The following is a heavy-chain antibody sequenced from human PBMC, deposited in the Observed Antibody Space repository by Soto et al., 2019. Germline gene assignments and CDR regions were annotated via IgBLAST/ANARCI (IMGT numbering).Heavy chain of an antibody. J-gene: IGHJ4*02. CDR3: ARSRPITMIAEFFDY. Sequence: SVKVSCKASGGTFSSYAISWVRQAPGQGLEWMGGIIPIFGTANYAQKFQGRVTITADKSTSTAYMELSSLRSEDTAVYYCARSRPITMIAEFFDYWGQGPLVTVSS. CDR2: IIPIFGTA. V-gene: IGHV1-69*06. D-gene: IGHD3-22*01. CDR1: GGTFSSYA.